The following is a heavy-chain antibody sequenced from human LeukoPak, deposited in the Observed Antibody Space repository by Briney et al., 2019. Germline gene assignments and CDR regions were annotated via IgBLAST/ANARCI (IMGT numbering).Heavy chain of an antibody. CDR1: GGTFSSYA. CDR3: AREYSSGWYYFDY. CDR2: IIPIIGIA. V-gene: IGHV1-69*04. Sequence: SVKVSCKASGGTFSSYAISWVRQAPGQGLEWMGRIIPIIGIANYAQKFQGRVTITADKSTSTAYMELSSLRSEDTAVYYCAREYSSGWYYFDYWGQGTLVTVSS. J-gene: IGHJ4*02. D-gene: IGHD6-19*01.